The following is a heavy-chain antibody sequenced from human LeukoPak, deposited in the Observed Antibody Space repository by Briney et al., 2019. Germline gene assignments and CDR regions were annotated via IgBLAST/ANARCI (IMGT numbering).Heavy chain of an antibody. CDR2: IYYSGST. CDR3: ARVTRSGSYYYYYGMDV. J-gene: IGHJ6*02. D-gene: IGHD1-26*01. Sequence: SETLSLTCTVSGGFISSYYWSWIRQPPGKGLEWIGYIYYSGSTNYNPSLKSRVTISVDTSKNQFSLKLNSVTAADTAVYYCARVTRSGSYYYYYGMDVWGQGTTVTVSS. V-gene: IGHV4-59*01. CDR1: GGFISSYY.